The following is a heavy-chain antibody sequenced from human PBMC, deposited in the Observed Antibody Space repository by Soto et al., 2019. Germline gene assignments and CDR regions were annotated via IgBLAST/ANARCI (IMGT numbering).Heavy chain of an antibody. CDR2: IYYSGST. CDR1: GGSISSGGYY. CDR3: ARANSSGWSNY. Sequence: QVQLQESGPGLVKPSQTLSLTCTVSGGSISSGGYYWSWIRQHPGKGLEWIGYIYYSGSTYYNPSLKSRITISVDTSKNQFALKLSSVTAADSAVYYCARANSSGWSNYWGQGTLVTVSS. D-gene: IGHD6-19*01. J-gene: IGHJ4*02. V-gene: IGHV4-31*03.